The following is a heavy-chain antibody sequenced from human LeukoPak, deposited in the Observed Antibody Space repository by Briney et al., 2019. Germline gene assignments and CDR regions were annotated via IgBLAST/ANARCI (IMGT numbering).Heavy chain of an antibody. CDR2: IRYDGSNK. CDR1: GFTFSSYG. J-gene: IGHJ5*02. CDR3: ARDTMVRGAGDNWFDP. D-gene: IGHD3-10*01. V-gene: IGHV3-30*02. Sequence: PGGSLRLSCAASGFTFSSYGMHWVRQAPGKGLEWVAFIRYDGSNKYYADSVKGRFTISRDNSKNTLYLQMNSLRAEDTAVYYCARDTMVRGAGDNWFDPWGQGTLVTVSS.